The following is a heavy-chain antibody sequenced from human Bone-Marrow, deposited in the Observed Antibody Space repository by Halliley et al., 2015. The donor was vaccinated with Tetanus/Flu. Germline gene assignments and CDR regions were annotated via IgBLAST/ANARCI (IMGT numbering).Heavy chain of an antibody. V-gene: IGHV4-34*01. CDR1: GGSFSGYY. Sequence: LRLSCAVYGGSFSGYYWSWIRQPPGKGLQWIGEINHSGSTNYNPSLKSRVTISVDTSKNQFSLKLSSVTAADTAVYYCASSGWYQGYWGQGTLVTVSS. D-gene: IGHD6-19*01. J-gene: IGHJ4*02. CDR2: INHSGST. CDR3: ASSGWYQGY.